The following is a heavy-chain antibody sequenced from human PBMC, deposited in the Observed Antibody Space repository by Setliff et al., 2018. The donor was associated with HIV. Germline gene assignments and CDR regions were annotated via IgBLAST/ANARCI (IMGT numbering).Heavy chain of an antibody. CDR3: ARDPYYRNYFDS. CDR1: GDTLTDYY. CDR2: MKPSGDNT. Sequence: ASVKVSCKASGDTLTDYYMHWVRQAPGQGLEWVGIMKPSGDNTDYAQKFQDRVIMTRDTSTSTVYMELSSLTSEDTAIYYCARDPYYRNYFDSWGQGTLVTVS. J-gene: IGHJ4*02. D-gene: IGHD3-22*01. V-gene: IGHV1-46*01.